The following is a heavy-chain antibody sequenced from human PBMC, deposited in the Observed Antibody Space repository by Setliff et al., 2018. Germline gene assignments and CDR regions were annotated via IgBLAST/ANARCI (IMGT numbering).Heavy chain of an antibody. CDR2: IYTSGST. V-gene: IGHV4-61*02. J-gene: IGHJ4*02. Sequence: LSLTCTVSGGSISSGSYYWSWIRQPAGKGLEWIGRIYTSGSTNYNPSLKSRVTISVDTSKNQFSLKLSSVTAADTAVYYCAREHTAMVINYWGQGTLVTVSS. D-gene: IGHD5-18*01. CDR1: GGSISSGSYY. CDR3: AREHTAMVINY.